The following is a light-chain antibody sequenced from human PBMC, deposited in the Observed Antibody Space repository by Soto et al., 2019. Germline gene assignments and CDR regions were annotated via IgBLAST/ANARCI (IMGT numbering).Light chain of an antibody. CDR3: QQRSSWPRIT. V-gene: IGKV3-11*01. J-gene: IGKJ5*01. CDR1: QSVRSY. CDR2: DAS. Sequence: ESMLTQSPATLSLSPGERATLSCRASQSVRSYLAWYQQKPGQAPRLLIYDASNRAPGIPARFSGSGSGTDFTLTISSLEPDDFAVYYSQQRSSWPRITFGQGTRLDIK.